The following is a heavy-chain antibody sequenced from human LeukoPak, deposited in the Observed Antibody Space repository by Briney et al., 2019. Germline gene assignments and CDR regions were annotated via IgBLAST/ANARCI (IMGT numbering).Heavy chain of an antibody. J-gene: IGHJ4*02. Sequence: SETLSLTCTVSGGSISSYYWSWIRQPPGKGLEWIGYISYSGSTNYNPSLKSRVTISVDTSKNQFSLKLSSVTAADTAVYYCARASRSLYYYGSGSYFDYWGQGTLVTVSS. D-gene: IGHD3-10*01. CDR2: ISYSGST. CDR1: GGSISSYY. CDR3: ARASRSLYYYGSGSYFDY. V-gene: IGHV4-59*01.